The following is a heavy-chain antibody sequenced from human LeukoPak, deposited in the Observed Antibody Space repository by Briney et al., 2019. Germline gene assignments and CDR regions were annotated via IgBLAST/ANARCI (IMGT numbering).Heavy chain of an antibody. CDR2: IHPYGLT. CDR1: GGSFSHYY. CDR3: SRGSDESKTGDS. V-gene: IGHV4-34*01. Sequence: SETLSLTCAICGGSFSHYYWSWIRQAPGKGLEWIGEIHPYGLTSVNPSLKSRVSIVPDTSKNQFSLTLTSVTAADTAVYYCSRGSDESKTGDSWGQGSLVTVSS. J-gene: IGHJ4*02. D-gene: IGHD3-9*01.